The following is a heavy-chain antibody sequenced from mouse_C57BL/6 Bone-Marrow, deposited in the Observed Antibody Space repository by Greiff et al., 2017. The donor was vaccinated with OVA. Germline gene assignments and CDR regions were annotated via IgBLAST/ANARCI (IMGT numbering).Heavy chain of an antibody. CDR3: ASGRGGDYDVPFAY. CDR2: INPNYGTT. Sequence: EVQLQQSGPELVKPGASVKISCKASGYSFTDYNMNWVKQSNGKSLEWIGVINPNYGTTSYNQKFKGKATLTVDQSSSTAYMQLNSLTSEDSAVYYCASGRGGDYDVPFAYWGQGTLVTVSA. J-gene: IGHJ3*01. V-gene: IGHV1-39*01. D-gene: IGHD2-4*01. CDR1: GYSFTDYN.